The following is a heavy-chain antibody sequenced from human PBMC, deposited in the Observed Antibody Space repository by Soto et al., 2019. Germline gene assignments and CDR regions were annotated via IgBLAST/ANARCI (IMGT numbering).Heavy chain of an antibody. J-gene: IGHJ4*02. CDR3: VRERSGHSYADS. CDR2: ISPSGSST. V-gene: IGHV3-74*01. CDR1: GFAVSSYW. Sequence: WGSLRLSCAASGFAVSSYWMHWVRQAPGKGLVWASRISPSGSSTYYTDSVKGRFTISRDNSKNTLYLQMNSLRAEDSAVYYCVRERSGHSYADSWGQGTLVTVSS. D-gene: IGHD5-18*01.